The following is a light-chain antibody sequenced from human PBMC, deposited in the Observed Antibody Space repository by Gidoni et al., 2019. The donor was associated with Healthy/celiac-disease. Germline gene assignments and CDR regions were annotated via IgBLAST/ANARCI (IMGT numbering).Light chain of an antibody. Sequence: NFMLTQPHSVSESPGKTVTISCTRSSGSIASNYVQWYQQRPGSAPTTVIYEDNQIPSGVPDRFSGSIDSSSNSASLTISGLKTEDEADYYCQSYDSSNNVFGSGTKVTVL. CDR2: EDN. V-gene: IGLV6-57*03. CDR3: QSYDSSNNV. CDR1: SGSIASNY. J-gene: IGLJ6*01.